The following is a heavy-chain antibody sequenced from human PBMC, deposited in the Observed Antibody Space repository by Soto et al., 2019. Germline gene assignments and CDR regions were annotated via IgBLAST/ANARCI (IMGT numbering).Heavy chain of an antibody. CDR2: INPNSGGT. CDR1: GYTFTGYY. J-gene: IGHJ4*02. D-gene: IGHD3-3*02. V-gene: IGHV1-2*02. Sequence: SVKVSCKASGYTFTGYYMHWVRQAPGQGLEWMGWINPNSGGTNYAQKFQGRVTMTRDTSISTAYMELSRLRSDDTAVYYCARGSHLLSGYYFDYWGQGTLVTVSS. CDR3: ARGSHLLSGYYFDY.